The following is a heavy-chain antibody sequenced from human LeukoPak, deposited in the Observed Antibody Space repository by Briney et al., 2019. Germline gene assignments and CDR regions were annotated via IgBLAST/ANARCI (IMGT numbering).Heavy chain of an antibody. J-gene: IGHJ6*02. Sequence: GGSLRLSCATSGFTFSNHAMHWVRQATGKGLEWVSAIGTAGDTFYPGSVKGRFTISRENAKNSLSLQMNSLRAEDTAVYFCARGGGLDVWGQGATVTVSS. CDR2: IGTAGDT. CDR1: GFTFSNHA. V-gene: IGHV3-13*01. CDR3: ARGGGLDV. D-gene: IGHD3-16*01.